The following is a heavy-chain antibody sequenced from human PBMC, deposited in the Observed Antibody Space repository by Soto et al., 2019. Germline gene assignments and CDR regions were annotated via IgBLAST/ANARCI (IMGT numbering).Heavy chain of an antibody. J-gene: IGHJ6*02. CDR3: AGVGRYFDFHMDV. CDR2: INAANGNT. V-gene: IGHV1-3*01. Sequence: QVQLVQSGAEVKKPAASVKVSCRAYGYTVTNYGMHWVRQAPGQRLEWMGWINAANGNTKYSQNFQGRITITRDTSASTVYMELSSLRSEDTAVYYCAGVGRYFDFHMDVWGQGTTVTVSS. D-gene: IGHD3-9*01. CDR1: GYTVTNYG.